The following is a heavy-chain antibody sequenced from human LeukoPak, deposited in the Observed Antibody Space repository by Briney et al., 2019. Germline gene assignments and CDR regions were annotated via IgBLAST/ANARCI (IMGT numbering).Heavy chain of an antibody. CDR2: ISGSGGST. V-gene: IGHV3-23*01. Sequence: PGGSLRLSCAASGFTFSSYAMGWVRQAPGKGREWVSAISGSGGSTYYADSVKGRFTISRDNSKNTLYLQMNSLRAEDTAVYYCAKDRYSYDSSGYPVFDYWGQGTLVTVSS. CDR3: AKDRYSYDSSGYPVFDY. J-gene: IGHJ4*02. CDR1: GFTFSSYA. D-gene: IGHD3-22*01.